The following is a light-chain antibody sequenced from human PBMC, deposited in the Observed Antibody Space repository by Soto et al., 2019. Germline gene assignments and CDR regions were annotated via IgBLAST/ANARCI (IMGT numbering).Light chain of an antibody. Sequence: QSALTQPASVSGSPGQSITISCTGTSSDVGGYNYVSWYQQHPGKAPKLMIYEVSNRPSGVSNRFSGSKSGNTASLTISGLQAEDEADYYCRSYTSRSTWGFGGGTKLTVL. CDR1: SSDVGGYNY. J-gene: IGLJ3*02. CDR2: EVS. CDR3: RSYTSRSTWG. V-gene: IGLV2-14*01.